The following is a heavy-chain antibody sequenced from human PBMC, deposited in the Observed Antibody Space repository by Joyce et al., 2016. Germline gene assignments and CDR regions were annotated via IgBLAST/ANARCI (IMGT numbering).Heavy chain of an antibody. CDR1: GFTVSGKY. V-gene: IGHV3-53*01. J-gene: IGHJ3*02. D-gene: IGHD3-22*01. Sequence: EVLLVESGGGLIQPGGSLRLSCAASGFTVSGKYMTWVRKAPGKGLEWVSVIYSAGSTFYADSVKGRFTISRDNSKNTLYLKMNSLRAEDTAVYYCARVYYDSSGYYDAFDIWGQGTMVTVSS. CDR2: IYSAGST. CDR3: ARVYYDSSGYYDAFDI.